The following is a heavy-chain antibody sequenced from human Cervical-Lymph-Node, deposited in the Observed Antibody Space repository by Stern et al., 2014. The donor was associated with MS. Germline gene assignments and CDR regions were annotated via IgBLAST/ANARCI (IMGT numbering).Heavy chain of an antibody. CDR1: GYTFTSYA. Sequence: QLVQSGAEVKKPGASVKVSCKASGYTFTSYAMHWVRQAPGQRLEWMGWINAGNGNTKYSQKFQGRVTITRDTSASTAYMELSSLRSEDTAVYYCARDIAVAGTMPPFTLDYWGQGTLVTVSS. CDR3: ARDIAVAGTMPPFTLDY. CDR2: INAGNGNT. V-gene: IGHV1-3*01. D-gene: IGHD6-19*01. J-gene: IGHJ4*02.